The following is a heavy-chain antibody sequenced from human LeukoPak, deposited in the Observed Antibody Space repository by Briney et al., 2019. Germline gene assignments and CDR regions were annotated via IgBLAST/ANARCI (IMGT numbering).Heavy chain of an antibody. D-gene: IGHD6-13*01. CDR1: GFTFPNAW. CDR3: ATPGRIPEAANWFDP. Sequence: PGGSLRLSCAASGFTFPNAWMSCLRQAPGKGLEWVGHIKSRTDGGTTDYAAPVKGRFTISRDDSENTLYLQMNSLKTEDTAVYYCATPGRIPEAANWFDPWGQGTLVTVSS. V-gene: IGHV3-15*01. J-gene: IGHJ5*02. CDR2: IKSRTDGGTT.